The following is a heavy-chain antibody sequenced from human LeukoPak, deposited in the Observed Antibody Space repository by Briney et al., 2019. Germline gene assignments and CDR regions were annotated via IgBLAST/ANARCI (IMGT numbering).Heavy chain of an antibody. CDR2: INPNSGGT. D-gene: IGHD5-12*01. CDR1: GYTFTGYY. CDR3: ARGIIVATTYAEYFQH. J-gene: IGHJ1*01. Sequence: ASVKVSCKASGYTFTGYYMHWVRQAPGQGLEWMGWINPNSGGTNYAQKFQGRVTMTRDTSISTAYMELSRLRSDDTAVYYCARGIIVATTYAEYFQHWGQGTLVTVSS. V-gene: IGHV1-2*02.